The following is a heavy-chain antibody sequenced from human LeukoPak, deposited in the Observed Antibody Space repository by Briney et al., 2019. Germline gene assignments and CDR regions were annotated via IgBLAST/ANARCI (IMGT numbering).Heavy chain of an antibody. D-gene: IGHD3-10*01. V-gene: IGHV3-23*01. Sequence: GGSLRLSCAASGFTFSTYAMSWVRQAPGKGLEWVSGISGSGGATYYPDSVKGRFTISRDNSKNRLYLQMNSLRAEDTAVYYCAKRPRGNYLDPFDYWGQGTLLTVSS. CDR1: GFTFSTYA. CDR3: AKRPRGNYLDPFDY. CDR2: ISGSGGAT. J-gene: IGHJ4*02.